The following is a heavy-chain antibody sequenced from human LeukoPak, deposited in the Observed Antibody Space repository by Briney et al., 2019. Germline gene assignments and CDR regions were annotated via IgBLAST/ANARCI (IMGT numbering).Heavy chain of an antibody. CDR2: ILYSGNN. Sequence: PSETLSLTCTVSGGSISSYYWTWIRQPPGKGLEWIGYILYSGNNNYNPSLKSRLTMSVDTSKNQFSLKLNSVTAADTAVYYCARVVTDYSSSSSWFDPWGQGILVTVSS. CDR3: ARVVTDYSSSSSWFDP. D-gene: IGHD6-6*01. J-gene: IGHJ5*02. V-gene: IGHV4-59*01. CDR1: GGSISSYY.